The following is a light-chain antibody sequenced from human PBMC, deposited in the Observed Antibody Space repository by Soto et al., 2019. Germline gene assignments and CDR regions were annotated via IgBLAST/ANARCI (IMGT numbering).Light chain of an antibody. CDR1: SSDIGYYNY. CDR2: EVS. V-gene: IGLV2-14*01. Sequence: QSVLTQPPSASGSPGQSITISCTGTSSDIGYYNYVSWYQQHPGKAPKLIIYEVSNRPSGVSNRFSGSKSANTASLTISGLQAEDEADYHCSSYTTSSTVVFGAGTKVTVL. J-gene: IGLJ1*01. CDR3: SSYTTSSTVV.